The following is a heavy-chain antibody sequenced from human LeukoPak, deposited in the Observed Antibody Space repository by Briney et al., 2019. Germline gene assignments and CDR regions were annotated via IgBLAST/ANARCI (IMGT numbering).Heavy chain of an antibody. CDR3: ARHKTGGTYPLDY. CDR2: IHYSGST. D-gene: IGHD1-26*01. V-gene: IGHV4-59*08. CDR1: GGSMNTYF. Sequence: SETLSLTCTVSGGSMNTYFWSWIRQPPGKGLEWIGHIHYSGSTTYNPSLKSRVTISVDVSKNQFSLKLSSVTAADTAVYYCARHKTGGTYPLDYWGQGTLVTVSS. J-gene: IGHJ4*02.